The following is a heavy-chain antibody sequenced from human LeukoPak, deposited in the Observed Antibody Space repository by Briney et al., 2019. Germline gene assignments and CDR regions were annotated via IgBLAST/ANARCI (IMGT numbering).Heavy chain of an antibody. Sequence: SETLSLTCAVYGGSFSGYYWSWIRQPPGKGLEWIGEINHSGSTNYNPSLKSRVTISVDTSKNQFSLKLSSVTAADTAVYYCARGLWSTSSLYYYYYGMDVWGQGTTVTVSS. CDR1: GGSFSGYY. CDR2: INHSGST. D-gene: IGHD2-2*01. CDR3: ARGLWSTSSLYYYYYGMDV. J-gene: IGHJ6*02. V-gene: IGHV4-34*01.